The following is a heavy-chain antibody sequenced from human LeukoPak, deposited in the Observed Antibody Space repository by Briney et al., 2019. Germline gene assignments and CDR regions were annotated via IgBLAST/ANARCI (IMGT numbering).Heavy chain of an antibody. Sequence: TGGSLRLSCAASGFTVSSDYMTWIRQAPGKGLEWIGSIYYSGSTYYNPSLKSRVTISVDTSKNQFSLKLSSVTAADTAVYYCARGSGNDYFGSGPIDKWFDPWGQGTLVTVSS. CDR1: GFTVSSDYM. J-gene: IGHJ5*02. CDR2: IYYSGST. D-gene: IGHD3-10*01. V-gene: IGHV4-59*02. CDR3: ARGSGNDYFGSGPIDKWFDP.